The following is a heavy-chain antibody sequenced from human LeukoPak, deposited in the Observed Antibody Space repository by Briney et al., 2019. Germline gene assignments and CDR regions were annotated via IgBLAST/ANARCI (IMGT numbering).Heavy chain of an antibody. CDR2: IYTSGSS. CDR3: ARVSTKGVDY. CDR1: GGSISNGTYY. V-gene: IGHV4-61*02. Sequence: PSETLSLTCTVSGGSISNGTYYWSWIRQPAGKGLEWIGRIYTSGSSNYNPSLQSRVTISLDTSKSQVSLKLSSVTAADTAVYYCARVSTKGVDYWGQGTLVTVSS. J-gene: IGHJ4*02.